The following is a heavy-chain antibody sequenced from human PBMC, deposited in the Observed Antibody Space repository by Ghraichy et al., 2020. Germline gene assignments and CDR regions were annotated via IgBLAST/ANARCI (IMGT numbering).Heavy chain of an antibody. Sequence: SVKVSCKASGGTFSSYAISWVRQAPGQGLEWMGGIIPIFGTANYAQKFQGRVTITADESTSTAYMELSSLRSEDTAVYYCARERGRVYLNWFDPWGQGTLVTVSS. CDR1: GGTFSSYA. V-gene: IGHV1-69*13. CDR3: ARERGRVYLNWFDP. CDR2: IIPIFGTA. D-gene: IGHD6-13*01. J-gene: IGHJ5*02.